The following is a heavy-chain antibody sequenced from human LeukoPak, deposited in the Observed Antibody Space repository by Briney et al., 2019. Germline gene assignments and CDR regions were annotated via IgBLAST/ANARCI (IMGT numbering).Heavy chain of an antibody. CDR1: GYTFTSYD. Sequence: ASVKVSCKVSGYTFTSYDISWVRQAPGQGLEWMGWISAYNGNTNYAQKLQGRVTMTTDTSTSTAYMELRSLRSDDTAVYYCARDFSPGGYYYGMDVWGQGTTVTVSS. CDR2: ISAYNGNT. CDR3: ARDFSPGGYYYGMDV. J-gene: IGHJ6*02. V-gene: IGHV1-18*01.